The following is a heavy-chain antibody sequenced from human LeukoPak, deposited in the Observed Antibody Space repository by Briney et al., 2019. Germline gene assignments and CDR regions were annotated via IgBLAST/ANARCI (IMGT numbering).Heavy chain of an antibody. V-gene: IGHV4-34*01. D-gene: IGHD3-3*01. J-gene: IGHJ4*02. Sequence: SETLSLTCAVYGGSFSGYYWSWIRQPPGKGLEWIGEINHSGSTNHNPSLKSRVTISVDTSKNQFSLKLSSVTAADTAVYYCARGGSGYDFWSGYSYYFDYWGQGTLVTVSS. CDR2: INHSGST. CDR1: GGSFSGYY. CDR3: ARGGSGYDFWSGYSYYFDY.